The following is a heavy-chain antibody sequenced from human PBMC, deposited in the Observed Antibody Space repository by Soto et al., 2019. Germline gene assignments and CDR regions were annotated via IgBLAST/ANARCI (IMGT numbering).Heavy chain of an antibody. J-gene: IGHJ4*02. CDR2: ISGSGGST. V-gene: IGHV3-23*01. D-gene: IGHD2-15*01. CDR3: AKPVSLSLSGPGSSILAY. Sequence: GGSLRLSCAASGFTFSSYAMSWVRQAPGKGLEWVSAISGSGGSTYYADSVKGRFTISRDNSKNTLYLQMNSLRAEDTAVYYCAKPVSLSLSGPGSSILAYWGQGSLVTVSS. CDR1: GFTFSSYA.